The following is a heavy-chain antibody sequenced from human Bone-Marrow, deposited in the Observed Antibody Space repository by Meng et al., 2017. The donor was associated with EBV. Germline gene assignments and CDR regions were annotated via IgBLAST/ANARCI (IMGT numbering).Heavy chain of an antibody. CDR3: AGEHFDY. CDR1: GLTVSRNY. V-gene: IGHV3-53*01. Sequence: VEWVGSGGALSHPGGSLRLSCAASGLTVSRNYMSWVRQAPGKGLEWVSVIYSGGSTYYADSVKGRFTISRDNSKNTLYLQMNSLRAEDTAVYYCAGEHFDYWGQGTLVTVSS. J-gene: IGHJ4*02. CDR2: IYSGGST.